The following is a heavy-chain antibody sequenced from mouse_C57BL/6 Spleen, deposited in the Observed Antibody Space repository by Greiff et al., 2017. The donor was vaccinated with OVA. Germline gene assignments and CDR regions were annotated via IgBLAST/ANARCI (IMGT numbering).Heavy chain of an antibody. D-gene: IGHD2-3*01. Sequence: DVKLVESGGGLVKPGGSLKLSCAASGFTFSSYAMSWVRQTPEKRLEWVATISDGGSYTYYPDNVKGRFTISRDNAKNNLYLQMSHLKSEDTAMYYCAREDDGYYENYAMDYWGQGTSVTVSS. CDR2: ISDGGSYT. CDR3: AREDDGYYENYAMDY. CDR1: GFTFSSYA. V-gene: IGHV5-4*01. J-gene: IGHJ4*01.